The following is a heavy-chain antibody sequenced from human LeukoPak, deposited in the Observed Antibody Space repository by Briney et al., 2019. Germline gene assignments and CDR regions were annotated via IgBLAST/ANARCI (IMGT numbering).Heavy chain of an antibody. J-gene: IGHJ5*02. Sequence: ASVKVSCKASGDTFSNYPIVWVRQAPGRGLERMGGIIPIYGTANYAQMFQGRITLTAHESTATAYLELRSLTSDDTALYFCATHTGGYNYWWFDIWGQGTLVTVSS. V-gene: IGHV1-69*13. D-gene: IGHD5-24*01. CDR3: ATHTGGYNYWWFDI. CDR1: GDTFSNYP. CDR2: IIPIYGTA.